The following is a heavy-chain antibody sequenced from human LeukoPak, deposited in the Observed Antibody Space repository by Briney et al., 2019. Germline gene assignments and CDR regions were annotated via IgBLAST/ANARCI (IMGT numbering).Heavy chain of an antibody. Sequence: GGSLRLSCAVSGIIFRGYSMNWVRQAPGQGLEWVASMTATSSLINYADSVKGRFTISRDNAKSTLYLQMNSLRDEDTAVYYCARDGVQLLSYFDYWGQGTLVTVSS. J-gene: IGHJ4*02. D-gene: IGHD2-2*01. CDR3: ARDGVQLLSYFDY. V-gene: IGHV3-21*06. CDR1: GIIFRGYS. CDR2: MTATSSLI.